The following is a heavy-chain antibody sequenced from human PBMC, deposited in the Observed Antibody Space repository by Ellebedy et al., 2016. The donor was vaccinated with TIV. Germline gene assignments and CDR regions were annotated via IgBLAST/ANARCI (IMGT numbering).Heavy chain of an antibody. D-gene: IGHD3-22*01. CDR3: ARRISGYFPFDY. J-gene: IGHJ4*02. Sequence: GESLKISCKGSGYGFSNYWIAWARQLPGKGLEWMGIIYPGDSDTIYSPSFEGQVTISADESIATAFLQWSSLKASDTAMYYCARRISGYFPFDYWGQGTLVTVSS. CDR2: IYPGDSDT. CDR1: GYGFSNYW. V-gene: IGHV5-51*01.